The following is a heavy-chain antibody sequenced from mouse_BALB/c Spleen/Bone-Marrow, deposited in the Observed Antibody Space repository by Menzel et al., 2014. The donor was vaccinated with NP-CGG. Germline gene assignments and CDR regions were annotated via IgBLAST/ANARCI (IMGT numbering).Heavy chain of an antibody. J-gene: IGHJ3*01. CDR3: ARRGDGYYAWFAY. CDR2: ILPGSGST. D-gene: IGHD2-3*01. Sequence: QVQLQQSGTELMKPGASVKISCKATGYTLSNYWIEWVNQRPRHGLEWIGEILPGSGSTNYNKKFKGKATFTADTSSNTAYMQLSSLTSEDTAVYYCARRGDGYYAWFAYWGQGTLVTVSA. CDR1: GYTLSNYW. V-gene: IGHV1-9*01.